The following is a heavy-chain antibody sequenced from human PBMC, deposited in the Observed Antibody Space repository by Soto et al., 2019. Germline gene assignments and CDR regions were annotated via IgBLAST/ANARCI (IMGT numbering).Heavy chain of an antibody. CDR3: ARWFRELSPNYYGMDV. V-gene: IGHV3-7*05. CDR1: GFTFSSYW. D-gene: IGHD3-10*01. Sequence: EVQLVESGGGLVQPGGSLRLSCAASGFTFSSYWMSWVRHAPGKGLEWVANIKQDGSEKYYVDSVKGRFTISRDNAKNSLYLQMNSLRAEDTAVYYCARWFRELSPNYYGMDVWGQGTTVTVSS. CDR2: IKQDGSEK. J-gene: IGHJ6*02.